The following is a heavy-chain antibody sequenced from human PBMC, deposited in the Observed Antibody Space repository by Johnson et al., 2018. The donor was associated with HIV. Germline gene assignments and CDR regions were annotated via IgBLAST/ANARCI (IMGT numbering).Heavy chain of an antibody. CDR2: IKQDGSEK. CDR3: ARDRVHGGSYYSGALDI. Sequence: VQLVESGGGVVQPGRSLTLSCAPSGFAFSTYAMHWVRQAPGKGLEWVANIKQDGSEKYYVDSVKGRFTISRDNAKNSLHLQMNGLRAEDTAVYYCARDRVHGGSYYSGALDIWGQGTMVTVSS. D-gene: IGHD1-26*01. J-gene: IGHJ3*02. CDR1: GFAFSTYA. V-gene: IGHV3-7*03.